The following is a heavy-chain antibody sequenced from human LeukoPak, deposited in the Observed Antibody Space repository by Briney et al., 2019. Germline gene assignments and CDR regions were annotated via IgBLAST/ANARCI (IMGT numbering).Heavy chain of an antibody. V-gene: IGHV4-39*02. CDR1: DGSIISNSYY. CDR2: IYSSGTT. D-gene: IGHD5/OR15-5a*01. Sequence: SETLSLTCALSDGSIISNSYYWAWIRQPPGKGLEWIGSIYSSGTTYYNPSLKSRLTISVDTSKNHFSLKLSSVTAADTAVYYCATISSTHSLIWGQGTLVTVSS. J-gene: IGHJ4*02. CDR3: ATISSTHSLI.